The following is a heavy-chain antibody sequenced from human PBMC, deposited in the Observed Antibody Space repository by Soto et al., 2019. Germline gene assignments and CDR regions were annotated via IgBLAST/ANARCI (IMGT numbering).Heavy chain of an antibody. CDR1: GYAFTCNS. V-gene: IGHV1-18*01. CDR3: ARHSPPARYQLLTPLYYYHHGMDV. CDR2: ISAYNGNT. Sequence: GSVKPCSEASGYAFTCNSLRWLHQAPGQGLEGMGWISAYNGNTNYAQTLQGIVTMTTDTSTRTAYMALRSLRSDDTAVYYCARHSPPARYQLLTPLYYYHHGMDVRGQGTTAPVSS. J-gene: IGHJ6*02. D-gene: IGHD2-2*01.